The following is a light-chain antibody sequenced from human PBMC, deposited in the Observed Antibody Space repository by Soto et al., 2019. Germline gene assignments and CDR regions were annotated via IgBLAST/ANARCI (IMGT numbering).Light chain of an antibody. CDR3: QQLNSFPFI. V-gene: IGKV1-9*01. CDR2: AAS. CDR1: QAIDTY. Sequence: DIQLTQSPSFLSASVGDRVTITCRASQAIDTYLAWYQKKPGKAPKLLIYAASLLQSGVPSRFSGGGSGTEFTLTINILQPEDFANYYCQQLNSFPFIFGQGTRLEIK. J-gene: IGKJ5*01.